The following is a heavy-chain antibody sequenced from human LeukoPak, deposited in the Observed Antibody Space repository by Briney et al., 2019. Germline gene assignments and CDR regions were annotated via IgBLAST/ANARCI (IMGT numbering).Heavy chain of an antibody. V-gene: IGHV1-69*04. Sequence: ASVKVSCKASGGIFSSYAISWVRQAPGQGLEWMGRIIPILGIANYAQKFQGRVTITADKSTSTAYMELSSLRSEDTAVYYCARPRDPYYYYYGMDVWGQGTTVTVSS. CDR3: ARPRDPYYYYYGMDV. CDR1: GGIFSSYA. J-gene: IGHJ6*02. CDR2: IIPILGIA.